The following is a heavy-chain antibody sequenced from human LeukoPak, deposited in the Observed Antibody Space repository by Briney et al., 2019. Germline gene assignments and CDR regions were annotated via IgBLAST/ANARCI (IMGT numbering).Heavy chain of an antibody. CDR2: IYPGDSDT. Sequence: GESLKISCKGSGYSFTSYWIGWVRRMPGKGLEWMGIIYPGDSDTRYSPSFQGQVTISADKSISTAYLQWSSLKASDTALYYCARHGVATILASAFNIWGQGTMVTVSS. CDR3: ARHGVATILASAFNI. D-gene: IGHD5-12*01. CDR1: GYSFTSYW. J-gene: IGHJ3*02. V-gene: IGHV5-51*01.